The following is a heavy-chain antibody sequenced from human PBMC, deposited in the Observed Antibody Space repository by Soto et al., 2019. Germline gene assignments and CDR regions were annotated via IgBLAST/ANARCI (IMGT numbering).Heavy chain of an antibody. D-gene: IGHD5-18*01. J-gene: IGHJ5*01. Sequence: GESLKISCKGSGYSFASYWITWVRQKPGKGLEWFGRIDPSDSQTYYSPAFRGHVTISVTKSITTVFLQWSSLRASDTAMYYCARQIHDSDTGHNFQFWLDFWGHGT. V-gene: IGHV5-10-1*01. CDR3: ARQIHDSDTGHNFQFWLDF. CDR2: IDPSDSQT. CDR1: GYSFASYW.